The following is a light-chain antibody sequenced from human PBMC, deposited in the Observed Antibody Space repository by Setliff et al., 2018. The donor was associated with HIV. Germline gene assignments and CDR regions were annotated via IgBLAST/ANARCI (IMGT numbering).Light chain of an antibody. Sequence: QSALAQPASASGSPGQSITISCNGTSSDIGKYNLVSWYQQHPGKAPKLIIFEIFQRPSGISNRFSGSKSGDTASLTISGLQAEDEADYFCCSYAGDVNLVLFGGGTKVTVL. CDR1: SSDIGKYNL. CDR3: CSYAGDVNLVL. J-gene: IGLJ2*01. CDR2: EIF. V-gene: IGLV2-23*02.